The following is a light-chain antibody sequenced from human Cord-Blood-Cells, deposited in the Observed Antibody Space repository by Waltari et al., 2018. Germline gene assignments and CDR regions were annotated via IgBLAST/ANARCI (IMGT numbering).Light chain of an antibody. CDR3: QAWDSSTVV. J-gene: IGLJ2*01. Sequence: SYELTQPPSVSVSPGQTGSIPCYGDTWGDKYACWYQQKPGQSPVLVIYQDSKRPSGIPERFSGSNSGNTATLTISGTQAMDEADYYCQAWDSSTVVFSGGTKLTVL. CDR1: TWGDKY. V-gene: IGLV3-1*01. CDR2: QDS.